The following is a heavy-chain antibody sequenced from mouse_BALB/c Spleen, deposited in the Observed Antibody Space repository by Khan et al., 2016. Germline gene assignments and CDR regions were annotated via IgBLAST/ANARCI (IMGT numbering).Heavy chain of an antibody. CDR1: GFNIKDTY. CDR3: ARRGPIYYYGSSYGY. Sequence: VQLQQSGAELVKPGASVKLSCTASGFNIKDTYMHWVKQRPEQGLEWIGRNDPANGNSKYDPKFQGKATIIVDKSSNTAYLQLSSLTSEDTAVYDWARRGPIYYYGSSYGYWGQGTTLTVSS. J-gene: IGHJ2*01. V-gene: IGHV14-3*02. CDR2: NDPANGNS. D-gene: IGHD1-1*01.